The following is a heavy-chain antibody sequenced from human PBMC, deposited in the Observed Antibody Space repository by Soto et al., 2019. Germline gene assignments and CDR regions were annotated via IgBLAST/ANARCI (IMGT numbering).Heavy chain of an antibody. CDR1: GASITTSLIY. D-gene: IGHD5-18*01. V-gene: IGHV4-39*01. Sequence: QLQLQESGPGLVKPSETLSLTCSVSGASITTSLIYWGWVRQSPGKSLEWIGGMYFSGTTYYNPSLKGRVTISGDTSKNQFSLKVTSVTAADTAIYYCVRHHDTAMAYYNYYGMDVWGQGTTVTVSS. J-gene: IGHJ6*01. CDR3: VRHHDTAMAYYNYYGMDV. CDR2: MYFSGTT.